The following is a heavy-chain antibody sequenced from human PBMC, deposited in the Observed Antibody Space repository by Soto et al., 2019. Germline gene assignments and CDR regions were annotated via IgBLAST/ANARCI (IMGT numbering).Heavy chain of an antibody. Sequence: QVQLVQSGAEVKKPGASVKVSCKTSGYTFTSYAIHWVRQAPGQGLEWLGWLNIGNGNTQYSPKLHDRVTLTRDTSASTAYMELSSLRSEDTAVYYCAREPLCGGRCSVHWFDPWGQGTLVTVSS. CDR1: GYTFTSYA. CDR2: LNIGNGNT. CDR3: AREPLCGGRCSVHWFDP. J-gene: IGHJ5*02. V-gene: IGHV1-3*04. D-gene: IGHD2-15*01.